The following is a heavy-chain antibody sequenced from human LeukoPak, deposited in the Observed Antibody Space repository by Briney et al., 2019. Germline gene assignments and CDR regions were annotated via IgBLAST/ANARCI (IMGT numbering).Heavy chain of an antibody. V-gene: IGHV4-59*12. D-gene: IGHD3-10*01. Sequence: SETLSLTCSVSGGSISSYYWNWIRQPPGKGLEWIGYIYYSGSTTYNPSLKSRVTMSVDTSKNQFSLKLSSVTAADTAVYYCARVILGESYYFDYWGQGTLVTVSS. CDR1: GGSISSYY. J-gene: IGHJ4*02. CDR2: IYYSGST. CDR3: ARVILGESYYFDY.